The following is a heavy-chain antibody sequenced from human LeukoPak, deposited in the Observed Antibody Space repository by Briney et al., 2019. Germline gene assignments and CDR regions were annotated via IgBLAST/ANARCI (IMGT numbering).Heavy chain of an antibody. Sequence: GGSLRLSCAASGFTFSSYSMNWVRQAPGKGLEWVSYIGYSGGTIFYADSVKGRFTISRDNAKNSLYLQMNSLRAEDTAVYYCAKVGGNVVVVAATGPHYYMDVWGKGTTVTVSS. CDR3: AKVGGNVVVVAATGPHYYMDV. J-gene: IGHJ6*03. V-gene: IGHV3-48*04. CDR2: IGYSGGTI. D-gene: IGHD2-15*01. CDR1: GFTFSSYS.